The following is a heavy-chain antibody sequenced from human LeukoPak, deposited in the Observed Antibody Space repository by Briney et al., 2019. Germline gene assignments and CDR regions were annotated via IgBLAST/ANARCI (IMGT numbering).Heavy chain of an antibody. CDR2: INWNGGST. D-gene: IGHD3-22*01. Sequence: PGGSLRLSCAASGFTFDDYGMSWVRQAPGKGLEWVSGINWNGGSTGYADSVKGRFTISRDNAKNSLYLQMNSLRAEDTAVYYCANLYYYDSSGYYYSPFDIWGQGTMVTVSS. CDR3: ANLYYYDSSGYYYSPFDI. CDR1: GFTFDDYG. J-gene: IGHJ3*02. V-gene: IGHV3-20*04.